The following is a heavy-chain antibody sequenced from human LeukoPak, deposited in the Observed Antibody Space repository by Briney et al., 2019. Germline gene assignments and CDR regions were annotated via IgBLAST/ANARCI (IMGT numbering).Heavy chain of an antibody. CDR1: GLTVSSNY. J-gene: IGHJ4*02. V-gene: IGHV3-53*01. Sequence: TGGSLRLSCAASGLTVSSNYMTRVRQAPGKGLEWVSVIYSDGSTYYADSVKGRFTISRDSSKNTLYLQMNSLRAEDTAVYYCARAPQVSCWGQGALVTVSS. CDR3: ARAPQVSC. CDR2: IYSDGST. D-gene: IGHD1-14*01.